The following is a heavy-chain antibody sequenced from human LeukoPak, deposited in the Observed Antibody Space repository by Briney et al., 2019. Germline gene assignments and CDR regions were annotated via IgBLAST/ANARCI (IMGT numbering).Heavy chain of an antibody. CDR1: GFRFDDYG. J-gene: IGHJ4*02. V-gene: IGHV3-20*04. Sequence: GGSLRLSCVAPGFRFDDYGMTWVRQAPGKGLEWVAGINGRGDTTGYADSVKGRFTISRDNAKNSLYLQMNSLRDEDTAVYYCARGGQSSGSYFHYFDYWGQGTLVTVSS. D-gene: IGHD3-10*01. CDR2: INGRGDTT. CDR3: ARGGQSSGSYFHYFDY.